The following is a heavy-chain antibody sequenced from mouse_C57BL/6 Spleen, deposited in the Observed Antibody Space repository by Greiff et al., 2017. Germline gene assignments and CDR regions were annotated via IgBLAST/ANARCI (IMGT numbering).Heavy chain of an antibody. Sequence: QVQLQQPGAELVMPGASVKLSCKASGYTFTSYRMHWVKQRPGQGLEWIGEIDPSDSYTNYNQKFKGKSTLTVDKSSSTAYMQLSSLTSEDSAVYYCARRSTVVDWYFDVWGTGTTVTVSS. J-gene: IGHJ1*03. V-gene: IGHV1-69*01. CDR1: GYTFTSYR. D-gene: IGHD1-1*01. CDR2: IDPSDSYT. CDR3: ARRSTVVDWYFDV.